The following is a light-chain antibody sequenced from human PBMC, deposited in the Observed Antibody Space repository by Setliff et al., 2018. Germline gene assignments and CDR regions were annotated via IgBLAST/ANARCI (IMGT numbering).Light chain of an antibody. J-gene: IGLJ1*01. CDR2: DVS. V-gene: IGLV2-23*02. Sequence: ALTQPASVSGSPGQSISISCTGTRRDVGSFNLVSWYQHRPGKAPQVIIFDVSDRPSGVSNRFSGSKSGDTAYLTISGLQAEDEANYFCSSYAGLTTWIFGAGTKATVL. CDR1: RRDVGSFNL. CDR3: SSYAGLTTWI.